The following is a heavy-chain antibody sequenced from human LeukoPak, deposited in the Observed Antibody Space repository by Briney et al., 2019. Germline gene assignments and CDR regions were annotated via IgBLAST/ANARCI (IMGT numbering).Heavy chain of an antibody. Sequence: ASVKVSCKASGYSLNAYYMHWVRQPPGQGLEWMGWINPSSGGTKYAQKFQGRVTMARDTSISTTYMELSRLTSDDTAVYYCARGLGLDYWGQGTLVTVFS. CDR2: INPSSGGT. J-gene: IGHJ4*02. V-gene: IGHV1-2*02. CDR1: GYSLNAYY. D-gene: IGHD4-11*01. CDR3: ARGLGLDY.